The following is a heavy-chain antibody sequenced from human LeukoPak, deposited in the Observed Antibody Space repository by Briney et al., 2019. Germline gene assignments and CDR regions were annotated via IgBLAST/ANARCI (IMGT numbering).Heavy chain of an antibody. J-gene: IGHJ4*02. Sequence: SETLSLTCTVSGGSISSYYWSWIRQPPGKGLEWIGYIYYSGSTNYNPSLTSRVTISVDTSKNQFSLRLSSVTAADTAVYYCARVGVAYCGGDCYSYYFDYWGQGTLVTVSS. V-gene: IGHV4-59*01. CDR3: ARVGVAYCGGDCYSYYFDY. CDR2: IYYSGST. CDR1: GGSISSYY. D-gene: IGHD2-21*02.